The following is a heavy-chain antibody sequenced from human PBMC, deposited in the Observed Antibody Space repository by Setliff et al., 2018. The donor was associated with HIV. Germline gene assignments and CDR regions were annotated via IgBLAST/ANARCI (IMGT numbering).Heavy chain of an antibody. CDR1: GYTFSDYF. CDR2: ISANNGKT. Sequence: GASVKVSCKTSGYTFSDYFGHWVRQAPGQGLEWMGWISANNGKTKYAQKFQGRVTMTTDTSTFTAYMDLRSLKSDDTAVYYCARDGYFDWLLFDYWGQGTLVTVSS. J-gene: IGHJ4*02. D-gene: IGHD3-9*01. V-gene: IGHV1-18*04. CDR3: ARDGYFDWLLFDY.